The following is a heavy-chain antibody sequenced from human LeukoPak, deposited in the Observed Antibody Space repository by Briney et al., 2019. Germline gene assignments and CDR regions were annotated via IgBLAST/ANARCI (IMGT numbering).Heavy chain of an antibody. V-gene: IGHV3-7*01. CDR2: IKQDGSEN. CDR3: ARDNGVVHGVYYMDV. J-gene: IGHJ6*03. CDR1: GFTFSNYW. D-gene: IGHD3-3*01. Sequence: GGSLRLSCAASGFTFSNYWMTWVRQAPGKGREWVADIKQDGSENMYVESVRGRFTISRDNAKMSLFLQMNSLRAEDTAVYYCARDNGVVHGVYYMDVWGKGTTVTVS.